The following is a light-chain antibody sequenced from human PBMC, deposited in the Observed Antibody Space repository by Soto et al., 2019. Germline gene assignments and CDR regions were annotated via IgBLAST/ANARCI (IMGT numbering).Light chain of an antibody. CDR1: SSDVGGYNA. CDR2: DVS. V-gene: IGLV2-14*03. J-gene: IGLJ1*01. Sequence: QSVLTQPASVPGSPGQSITISCSGSSSDVGGYNAVSWYQQHPGKAPKLVIYDVSDRPSGISSRFSASKSGNTASLTISGLQAEDEADYYCSSYATGGSYVFGTGT. CDR3: SSYATGGSYV.